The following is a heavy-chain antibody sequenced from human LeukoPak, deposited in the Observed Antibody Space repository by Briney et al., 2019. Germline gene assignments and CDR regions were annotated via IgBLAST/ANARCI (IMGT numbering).Heavy chain of an antibody. D-gene: IGHD5-24*01. J-gene: IGHJ4*02. CDR3: ALLLEMATTRYYFDY. CDR2: IIPIFGTA. V-gene: IGHV1-69*13. CDR1: GGTFSSYA. Sequence: SVKVSCKASGGTFSSYAISWVRQAPGQGLEWMGGIIPIFGTANYAQKFQGRVTITADESTSTAYMELSSLRSEDTAVYYRALLLEMATTRYYFDYWGQGTLVTVSS.